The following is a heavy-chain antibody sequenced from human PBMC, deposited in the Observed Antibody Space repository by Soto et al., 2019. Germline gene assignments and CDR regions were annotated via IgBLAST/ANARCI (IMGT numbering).Heavy chain of an antibody. Sequence: EVQLVESGGGLVQPGGSLRLSCAASGFTFSRYEMNWVRQAPGKGLEWVLYISSSGSTIYYTDSVKGRFTISRDNAKNSLYLQMHSLRVEDTAVYYCVRVGPRYDSGGDLEYWGQGTLVTVSS. CDR1: GFTFSRYE. CDR3: VRVGPRYDSGGDLEY. D-gene: IGHD3-22*01. CDR2: ISSSGSTI. V-gene: IGHV3-48*03. J-gene: IGHJ4*02.